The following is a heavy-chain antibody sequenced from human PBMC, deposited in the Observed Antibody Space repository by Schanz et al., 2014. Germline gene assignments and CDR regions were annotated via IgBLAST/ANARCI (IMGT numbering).Heavy chain of an antibody. CDR3: AKDHAGSDILTALGN. D-gene: IGHD3-9*01. CDR1: GFTFSSYT. J-gene: IGHJ4*02. V-gene: IGHV3-23*01. CDR2: ISDNGIST. Sequence: EVQLLESGGGLVRPGGSLRLSCAASGFTFSSYTMNWVRQAPGKGLEWVSGISDNGISTYYADSVKGRFTISRDNLKNTVYLQMNSLRAEDTAVYYCAKDHAGSDILTALGNWGQGTLVTVSS.